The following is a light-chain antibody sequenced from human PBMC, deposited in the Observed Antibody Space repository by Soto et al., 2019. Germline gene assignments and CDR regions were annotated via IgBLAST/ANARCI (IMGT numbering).Light chain of an antibody. CDR2: GAS. J-gene: IGKJ1*01. CDR1: QSINSF. V-gene: IGKV3-20*01. Sequence: EIVLTQSPGTLSLSPGEGSTLPCMASQSINSFLAWYQQRRGQAPRLLIHGASNRATGIPDRFSGSGSGTDFTLTISRLEPEDFAVYYCQQYGGSPRTFGQGTKVDIK. CDR3: QQYGGSPRT.